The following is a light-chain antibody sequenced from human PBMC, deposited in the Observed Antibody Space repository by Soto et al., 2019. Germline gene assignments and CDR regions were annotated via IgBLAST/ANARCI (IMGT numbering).Light chain of an antibody. CDR2: NDD. CDR3: QVWERSNDHVI. Sequence: SYELTQPPSVSVAPGKTATITCGGDNLGSKSVHWYQHHPGQAPVVVICNDDDRPSGIPERFSGFKFGDTAALTISRVEAGDEADYFCQVWERSNDHVIFGGGTKVTVL. CDR1: NLGSKS. J-gene: IGLJ2*01. V-gene: IGLV3-21*01.